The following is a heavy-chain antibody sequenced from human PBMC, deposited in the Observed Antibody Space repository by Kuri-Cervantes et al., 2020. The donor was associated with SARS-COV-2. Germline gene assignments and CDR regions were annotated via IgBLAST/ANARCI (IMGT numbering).Heavy chain of an antibody. CDR1: GFTFSSYG. CDR2: ISYDGSNK. V-gene: IGHV3-30*18. J-gene: IGHJ4*02. Sequence: GGSLRLSCAASGFTFSSYGMHWVRQPPGKGLEWVAVISYDGSNKYYADSVKGRFTISRDNSKNTLYLQMNSLRAEDPAVYYCAKAKTTVTTFDYWGQGTLVTVSS. D-gene: IGHD4-17*01. CDR3: AKAKTTVTTFDY.